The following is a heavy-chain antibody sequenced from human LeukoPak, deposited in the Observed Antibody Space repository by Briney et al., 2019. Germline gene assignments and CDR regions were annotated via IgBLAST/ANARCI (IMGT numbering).Heavy chain of an antibody. CDR2: INPNSGGT. Sequence: ASVKVSCKASGYTFTGYYMHWVRQAPGQGLEWMGWINPNSGGTNYAQKFQGWVTMTRDTSISTAYMELSRLRSDDTAVYYCARGPRTAMGDFDYWGQGTLVTVSS. J-gene: IGHJ4*02. CDR1: GYTFTGYY. V-gene: IGHV1-2*04. CDR3: ARGPRTAMGDFDY. D-gene: IGHD5-18*01.